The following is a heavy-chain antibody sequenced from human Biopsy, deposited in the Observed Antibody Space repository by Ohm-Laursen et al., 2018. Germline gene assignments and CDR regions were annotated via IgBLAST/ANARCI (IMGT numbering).Heavy chain of an antibody. CDR1: GCSISTSSYY. CDR2: IYYSCCT. CDR3: ARQEFAASPLDY. J-gene: IGHJ4*02. V-gene: IGHV4-39*01. Sequence: SDTLSLTCTVTGCSISTSSYYWDRPRQPPGKGLEWIGSIYYSCCTYSTPSLNIRVTLSADRSKNQFSLKLTSVTAADTAMYYCARQEFAASPLDYWGQGSLVTVSS. D-gene: IGHD3-10*01.